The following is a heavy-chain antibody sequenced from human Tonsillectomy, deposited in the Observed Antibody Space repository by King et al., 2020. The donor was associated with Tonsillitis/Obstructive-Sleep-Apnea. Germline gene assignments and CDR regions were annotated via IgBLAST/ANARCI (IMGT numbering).Heavy chain of an antibody. V-gene: IGHV4-34*01. CDR1: GRSFSGYY. J-gene: IGHJ6*03. CDR3: ARERAATTVTTRDYYYYMDV. Sequence: VQLQQWGAGLLKPSETLSLTCAVYGRSFSGYYWSWIRQPPGKGLEWIGEINHSGSTNYNPSLKSRVTISVDTSKNQFSLKLSSVTAADTAVYYCARERAATTVTTRDYYYYMDVWGKGTTVTVSS. CDR2: INHSGST. D-gene: IGHD4-17*01.